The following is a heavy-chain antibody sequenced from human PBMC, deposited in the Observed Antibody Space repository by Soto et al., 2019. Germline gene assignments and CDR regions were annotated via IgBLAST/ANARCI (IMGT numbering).Heavy chain of an antibody. CDR1: GFTFSSYA. CDR2: ISGRDGST. CDR3: ARDRERDAWYEDY. D-gene: IGHD6-13*01. V-gene: IGHV3-23*04. J-gene: IGHJ4*02. Sequence: VQLVESGGGVVQPGRSLRLSCAASGFTFSSYAMHWVRQAPGEGLEWVSVISGRDGSTYYADFVKGRFTISRDDSRNTLYLQMHSLRAEDTAVYYCARDRERDAWYEDYWGQGTLVTVSS.